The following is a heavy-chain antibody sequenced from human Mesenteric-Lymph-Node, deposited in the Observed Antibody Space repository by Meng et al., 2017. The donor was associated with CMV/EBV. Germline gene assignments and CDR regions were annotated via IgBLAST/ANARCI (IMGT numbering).Heavy chain of an antibody. J-gene: IGHJ5*02. CDR3: ARAYISGTGFPWFDP. Sequence: SETLSLTCTVSGGSISSYYWSWFRQPPGKGLEWIGYIYYSGSTNYNPSLKSRVTISVDTSKNQFSLKLSSVTAADTAVYYCARAYISGTGFPWFDPWGQGTLVTVSS. D-gene: IGHD6-25*01. V-gene: IGHV4-59*01. CDR2: IYYSGST. CDR1: GGSISSYY.